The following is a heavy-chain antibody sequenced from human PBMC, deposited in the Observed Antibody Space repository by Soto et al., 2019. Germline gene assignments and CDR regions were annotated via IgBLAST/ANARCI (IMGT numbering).Heavy chain of an antibody. CDR1: GFTFSSYA. CDR3: AKGKFAVAGSDYFDY. J-gene: IGHJ4*02. D-gene: IGHD6-19*01. CDR2: ISGSGGTT. V-gene: IGHV3-23*01. Sequence: LRLSCAASGFTFSSYAMSWVRQAPGMGLEWVSAISGSGGTTYYADSVKGRFTISRDNSKNTLYLQMNSLRAEDTAVYYCAKGKFAVAGSDYFDYWGQGTLVTVSS.